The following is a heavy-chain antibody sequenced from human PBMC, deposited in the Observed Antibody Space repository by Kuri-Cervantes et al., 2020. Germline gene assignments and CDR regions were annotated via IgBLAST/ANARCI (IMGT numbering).Heavy chain of an antibody. J-gene: IGHJ3*02. CDR3: ARDHYDILTGYYEAI. V-gene: IGHV4-59*12. CDR2: IYYSGST. D-gene: IGHD3-9*01. CDR1: GGSISSYY. Sequence: SETLSLTCTVSGGSISSYYWSWIRQPPGKGLEWIGYIYYSGSTNYNPSLKSRVTISVDTSNNQLSQNQLSLKLNSVTAADTAVYYCARDHYDILTGYYEAIWGQGTMVTVSS.